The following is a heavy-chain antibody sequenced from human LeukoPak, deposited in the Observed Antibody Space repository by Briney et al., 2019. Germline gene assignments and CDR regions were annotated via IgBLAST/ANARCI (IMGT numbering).Heavy chain of an antibody. Sequence: SQTLSLTCTVSGGSISSGSYYWSWIRQPAGTGLEWIGRIYTSGSTNYNPSLKSRFTISVDTSKNQFSLKLSSVTAADTAVYYCARGRRPYYFDYWGQGTLVTVSS. CDR1: GGSISSGSYY. V-gene: IGHV4-61*02. CDR3: ARGRRPYYFDY. J-gene: IGHJ4*02. CDR2: IYTSGST.